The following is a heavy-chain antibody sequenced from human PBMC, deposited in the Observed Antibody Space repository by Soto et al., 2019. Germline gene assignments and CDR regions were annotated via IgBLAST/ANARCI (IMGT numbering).Heavy chain of an antibody. Sequence: ASVKGFFQASGYTFTGYHMQLVGQAPGQGLEWMGWINPNSGGTNYAQKFQGWVTMTRDTSISTAYMELSRLRSDDTAVYYCAYSSSGWYYFDYWGQGTLVTVSS. D-gene: IGHD6-19*01. J-gene: IGHJ4*02. CDR3: AYSSSGWYYFDY. CDR1: GYTFTGYH. V-gene: IGHV1-2*04. CDR2: INPNSGGT.